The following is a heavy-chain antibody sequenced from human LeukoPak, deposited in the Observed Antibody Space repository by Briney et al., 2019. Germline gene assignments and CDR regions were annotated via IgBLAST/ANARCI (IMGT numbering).Heavy chain of an antibody. Sequence: SGGSLRLSCAASGFTFSSYAMSWVRQAPGKGLEWVSAISGSGGSTYYADSVKGRFTISRDNSKNTLYLQMNSLRAEDTAVYYCAKDGGYSSAWYPSDYWGQGTLVTVSS. J-gene: IGHJ4*02. V-gene: IGHV3-23*01. D-gene: IGHD6-19*01. CDR2: ISGSGGST. CDR1: GFTFSSYA. CDR3: AKDGGYSSAWYPSDY.